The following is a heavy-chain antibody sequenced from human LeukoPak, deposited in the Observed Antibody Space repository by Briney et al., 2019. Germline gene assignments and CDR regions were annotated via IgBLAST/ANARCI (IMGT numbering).Heavy chain of an antibody. Sequence: ASVKVSCKASGYTFTGHYMHWVRQAPGQGLEWMGWINPNSGGTNYAQKFQGRVTMTRDTSITTGYMELSRLRSYDTAVYYCYGGTEYFQHWGQGTLVTVSS. CDR3: YGGTEYFQH. CDR2: INPNSGGT. CDR1: GYTFTGHY. J-gene: IGHJ1*01. V-gene: IGHV1-2*02. D-gene: IGHD4-17*01.